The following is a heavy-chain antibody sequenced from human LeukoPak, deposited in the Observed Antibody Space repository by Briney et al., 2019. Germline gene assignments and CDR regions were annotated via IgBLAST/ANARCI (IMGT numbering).Heavy chain of an antibody. CDR1: GFTFSSYE. J-gene: IGHJ4*02. CDR3: ARERDGDYVGY. CDR2: ISSSGSTI. Sequence: GGSLRLSCAASGFTFSSYEMNWVRQAPGKGLEWVSYISSSGSTIYYADSVKGRFTISRDNAKNSLYLQMNSLRAEDTAVYYCARERDGDYVGYWGQGTLVTVSS. V-gene: IGHV3-48*03. D-gene: IGHD4-17*01.